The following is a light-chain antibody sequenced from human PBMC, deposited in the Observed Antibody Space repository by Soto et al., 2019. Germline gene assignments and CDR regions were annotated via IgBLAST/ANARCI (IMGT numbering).Light chain of an antibody. CDR3: AAWDDSLSGPV. J-gene: IGLJ2*01. V-gene: IGLV1-44*01. CDR1: SSNIGSNT. CDR2: AND. Sequence: QSVLTQPPSASGTPGQRVTISCSGGSSNIGSNTVNWYQQVPGTAPKVLLYANDQRPSGVPGRFSGSKSGTSASLAISGLQSDDEAEYYCAAWDDSLSGPVFGGGTQLTVL.